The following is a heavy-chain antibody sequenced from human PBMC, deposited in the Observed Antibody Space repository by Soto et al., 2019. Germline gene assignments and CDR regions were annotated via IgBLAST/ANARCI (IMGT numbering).Heavy chain of an antibody. CDR2: ISYSGST. CDR1: GVSVSSASYY. D-gene: IGHD3-10*01. CDR3: ARREWFAELYFHY. J-gene: IGHJ4*02. V-gene: IGHV4-61*01. Sequence: TLSLTCAVSGVSVSSASYYWSWVRQPPGRGLEWIGYISYSGSTNYNPSLTSRITISLDTSKNQFSLKLSSVTTADTAVYYCARREWFAELYFHYWGQGSLDTVSS.